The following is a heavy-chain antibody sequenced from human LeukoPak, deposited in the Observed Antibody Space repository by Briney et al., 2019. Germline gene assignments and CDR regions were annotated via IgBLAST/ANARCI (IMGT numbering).Heavy chain of an antibody. J-gene: IGHJ4*02. V-gene: IGHV4-30-2*01. Sequence: SETLSLTCAVSGGSISSGGYYWSWIRQPPGKGLEWIGYIYHSGSTYYNPSLKSRVTISVDGSKNQFSLKLSSVTAPDTAVYYCARGRSSTSLSLDYWGQGTLVTVSS. CDR2: IYHSGST. CDR1: GGSISSGGYY. CDR3: ARGRSSTSLSLDY. D-gene: IGHD2-2*01.